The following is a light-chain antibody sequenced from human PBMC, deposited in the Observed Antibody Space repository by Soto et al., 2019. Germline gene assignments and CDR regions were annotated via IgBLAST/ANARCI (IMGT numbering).Light chain of an antibody. CDR2: GAS. V-gene: IGKV3-15*01. CDR1: QSVSSN. J-gene: IGKJ1*01. Sequence: EIVMTQSPATLSVSPGERATLSCRASQSVSSNLAWYQQHPGKAAKLLIHGASTKATGIPASYSVSGSVSEFTLTISSLQSVDFALYYCQQYYYWPWSFGQGTKVE. CDR3: QQYYYWPWS.